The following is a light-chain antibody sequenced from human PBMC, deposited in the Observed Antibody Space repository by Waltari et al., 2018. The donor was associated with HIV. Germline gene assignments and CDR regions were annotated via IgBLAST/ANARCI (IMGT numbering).Light chain of an antibody. V-gene: IGLV3-19*01. Sequence: SSELTQDPAVSVALGQAVRITCQGDSLRSYYASWYQQKPGQATVLVIYGKNNRPSGIPDRFSGSSSGNTASLTITGAQAEDEADYYCNSRDSSGNPWVFGGGTKLTVL. J-gene: IGLJ3*02. CDR2: GKN. CDR3: NSRDSSGNPWV. CDR1: SLRSYY.